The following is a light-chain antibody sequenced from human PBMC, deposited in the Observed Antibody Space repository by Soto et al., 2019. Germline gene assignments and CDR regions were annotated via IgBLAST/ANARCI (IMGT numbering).Light chain of an antibody. CDR1: SSNIGAGYD. CDR3: QSYDSTLVV. CDR2: GNS. Sequence: QSVLTQPPSVSGAPGQRVTISCTGSSSNIGAGYDVHWYQQLPGTAPKLIIYGNSNRPSGVPDRFSGSKSGTSASLAITGLQAEDEADYYCQSYDSTLVVFGGGTKVTVL. V-gene: IGLV1-40*01. J-gene: IGLJ2*01.